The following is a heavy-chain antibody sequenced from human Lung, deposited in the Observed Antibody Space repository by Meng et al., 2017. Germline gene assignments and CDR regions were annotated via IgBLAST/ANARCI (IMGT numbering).Heavy chain of an antibody. J-gene: IGHJ4*02. V-gene: IGHV1-2*06. CDR2: INPKSGDT. CDR3: ARDEDISAAGKLFGDY. CDR1: GYNSPDYY. Sequence: VQLGEAGEEGKAAGSSVKVSCKPSGYNSPDYYNHWVRRAPGQALEWMGRINPKSGDTHYAQKFQARVTMTGDTSISTAYMELSGLRSDDTAMYYCARDEDISAAGKLFGDYWGQGTLVTVSS. D-gene: IGHD6-25*01.